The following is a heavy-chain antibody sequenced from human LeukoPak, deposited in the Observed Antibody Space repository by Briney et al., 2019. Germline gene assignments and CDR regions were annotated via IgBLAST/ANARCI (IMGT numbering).Heavy chain of an antibody. CDR2: ISGSGGST. CDR1: GYTFTSYA. Sequence: SCKASGYTFTSYAMSWVRQAPGKGLEWVSAISGSGGSTYYADPVKGRFTISRDNSKNTLYLQMNSLRAEDTAVYYCAKAGYCSSTSCYGVDYWGQGTLVTVSS. D-gene: IGHD2-2*03. J-gene: IGHJ4*02. CDR3: AKAGYCSSTSCYGVDY. V-gene: IGHV3-23*01.